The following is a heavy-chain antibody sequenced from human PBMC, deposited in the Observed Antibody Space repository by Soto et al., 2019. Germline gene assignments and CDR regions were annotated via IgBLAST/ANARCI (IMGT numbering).Heavy chain of an antibody. V-gene: IGHV3-7*01. Sequence: PGGSLRLSCAASGFTFNSYWMSWVRQAPGKGLEWVANIKQDGSEKYYVDSVKGRFTISRDNAKNSLYLQMNSLRAEDTAVYFCAKDWRYNYDTDAFDIWGQGTMVTVSS. CDR3: AKDWRYNYDTDAFDI. J-gene: IGHJ3*02. CDR2: IKQDGSEK. CDR1: GFTFNSYW. D-gene: IGHD5-18*01.